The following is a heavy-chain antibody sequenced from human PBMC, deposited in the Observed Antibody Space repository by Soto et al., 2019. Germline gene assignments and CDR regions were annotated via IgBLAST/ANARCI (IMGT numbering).Heavy chain of an antibody. CDR2: IYHSGST. CDR3: ARDYGDYDDYYYGMDV. D-gene: IGHD4-17*01. J-gene: IGHJ6*02. Sequence: SETLSLTCAVSGGSISSSNCWSWVRQPPGKGLEWIGEIYHSGSTNYNPSLKSRVTISVDKSKNQFSLKLSSVTAADTAVYYCARDYGDYDDYYYGMDVWGQGTTVTVS. V-gene: IGHV4-4*02. CDR1: GGSISSSNC.